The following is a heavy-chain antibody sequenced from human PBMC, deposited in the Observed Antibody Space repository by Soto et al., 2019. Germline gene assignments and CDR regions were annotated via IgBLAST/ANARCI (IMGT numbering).Heavy chain of an antibody. J-gene: IGHJ5*02. CDR1: GDCVSSNSAA. CDR2: TYYRSKWYN. Sequence: SQTLSLTCAISGDCVSSNSAAWNWIRQSPSRGLEWLGRTYYRSKWYNDYAVSVKSRITINPDTSKNQFSLQLNSVTPEDTAVYYCARSVEGYCSGGSCSAKGHNWFDPWGQGTLVTVSS. D-gene: IGHD2-15*01. CDR3: ARSVEGYCSGGSCSAKGHNWFDP. V-gene: IGHV6-1*01.